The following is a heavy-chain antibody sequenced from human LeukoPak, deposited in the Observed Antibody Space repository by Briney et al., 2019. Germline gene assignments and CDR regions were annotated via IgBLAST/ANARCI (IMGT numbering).Heavy chain of an antibody. Sequence: KPSETLSLTCAGYGGSFSGYYWSWIRQPPGKGLEWIGEINHSVSTNYNPSLKSRVTISVDTSKNQFSLKLSSVTAADTAVYYCARGGDYVYYFDYWGQGTLVTVSS. CDR3: ARGGDYVYYFDY. D-gene: IGHD4-17*01. CDR2: INHSVST. V-gene: IGHV4-34*01. J-gene: IGHJ4*02. CDR1: GGSFSGYY.